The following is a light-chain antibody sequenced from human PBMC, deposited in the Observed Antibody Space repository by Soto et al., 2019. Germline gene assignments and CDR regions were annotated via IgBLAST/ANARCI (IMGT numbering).Light chain of an antibody. CDR1: QSVSSN. Sequence: EIVMTQSPATLSVSPGERATLSCRASQSVSSNLAWYQQKPGQAPRLLIYGASTRATGIADRFSGSGSGTEFTLTISSLQSEDFAVYYCQQYNNWWTFGQGTKVEIK. J-gene: IGKJ1*01. CDR3: QQYNNWWT. CDR2: GAS. V-gene: IGKV3-15*01.